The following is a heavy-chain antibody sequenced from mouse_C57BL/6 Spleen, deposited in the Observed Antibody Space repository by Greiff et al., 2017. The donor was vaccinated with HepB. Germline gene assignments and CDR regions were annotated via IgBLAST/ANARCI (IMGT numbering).Heavy chain of an antibody. J-gene: IGHJ1*03. Sequence: VQLQQSGAELVKPGASVKISCKASGYAFSSYWMNWVKQRPGKGLEWIGQIYPGDGDTNYNGKFKGKATLTADKSSSTAYMQLISLTSEDSAVYFCARRITTNRYFDVWGTGTTVTVSS. CDR1: GYAFSSYW. CDR3: ARRITTNRYFDV. V-gene: IGHV1-80*01. D-gene: IGHD1-2*01. CDR2: IYPGDGDT.